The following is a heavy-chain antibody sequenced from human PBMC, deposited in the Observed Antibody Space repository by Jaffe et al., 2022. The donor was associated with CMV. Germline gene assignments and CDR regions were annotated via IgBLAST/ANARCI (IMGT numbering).Heavy chain of an antibody. CDR3: AREYGVRRFFDL. CDR1: GDSITSNY. Sequence: QVEVQESGPGLVMPSETLSLTCSVSGDSITSNYWSWVRQPPGKGLEWLGCLNYGGITDCTYSPNSRITISVDISKNQLSLKLTSVTAADTAVYFCAREYGVRRFFDLWGRGTLVTVSS. V-gene: IGHV4-59*01. D-gene: IGHD3-3*01. CDR2: LNYGGIT. J-gene: IGHJ2*01.